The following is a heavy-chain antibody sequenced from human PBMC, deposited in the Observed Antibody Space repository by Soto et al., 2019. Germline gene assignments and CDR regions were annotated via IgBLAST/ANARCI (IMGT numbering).Heavy chain of an antibody. CDR3: ARALVGDQVYYFDS. J-gene: IGHJ4*02. Sequence: QVQLVQSGPEVKRPGASMKVSCQASGYTFSSYGISWVRQAPGQGLEWMGWISGYNGNTKHALKFLGRVTLTTDTSTSTAYMELRSLRSDDTAVFYCARALVGDQVYYFDSWGQGTLVTVSS. D-gene: IGHD2-21*01. CDR2: ISGYNGNT. CDR1: GYTFSSYG. V-gene: IGHV1-18*01.